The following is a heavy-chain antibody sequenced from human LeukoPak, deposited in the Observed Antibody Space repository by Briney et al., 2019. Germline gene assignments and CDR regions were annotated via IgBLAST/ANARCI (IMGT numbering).Heavy chain of an antibody. D-gene: IGHD3-3*01. CDR2: ISGSGGST. CDR1: GFTFSSYA. V-gene: IGHV3-23*01. J-gene: IGHJ6*03. Sequence: PGGSLRLSCAASGFTFSSYAMSWVRPAPGKGLEWVSAISGSGGSTSYADSVKGRFTISRDNSKNTLYLQMNSLRAEDTAVYYCAKENDFWSGYSHYMDVWGKGTTVTVSS. CDR3: AKENDFWSGYSHYMDV.